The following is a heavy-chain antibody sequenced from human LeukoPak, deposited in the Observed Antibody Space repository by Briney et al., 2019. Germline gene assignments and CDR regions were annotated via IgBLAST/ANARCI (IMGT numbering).Heavy chain of an antibody. CDR1: GYTLTELS. Sequence: GASVKVSCKVSGYTLTELSMHWVRQAPGKGLEWMGGFDPEDGETIYAQKFQGRVTMTEDTSTDTAYMELSSLRSEDTAVYYCARLVSSGWYSPGWFDPWGQGTLVTVSS. CDR3: ARLVSSGWYSPGWFDP. CDR2: FDPEDGET. V-gene: IGHV1-24*01. J-gene: IGHJ5*02. D-gene: IGHD6-19*01.